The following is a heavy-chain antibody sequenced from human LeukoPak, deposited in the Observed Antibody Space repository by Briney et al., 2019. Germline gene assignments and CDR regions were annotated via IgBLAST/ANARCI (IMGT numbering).Heavy chain of an antibody. Sequence: ASVKVSCKASGYTFTSYGISWVRQAPGQGLEWMVWISAYNGNTNYAQKLQGRVTMTTDTSTSTAYMELRSLRSDDTAVYYCARGDIVVVPAVATYYYYGMDVWGQGTTVTVSS. J-gene: IGHJ6*02. CDR2: ISAYNGNT. CDR3: ARGDIVVVPAVATYYYYGMDV. CDR1: GYTFTSYG. V-gene: IGHV1-18*01. D-gene: IGHD2-2*01.